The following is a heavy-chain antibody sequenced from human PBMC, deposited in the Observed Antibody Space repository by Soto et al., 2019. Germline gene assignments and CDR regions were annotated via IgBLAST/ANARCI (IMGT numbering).Heavy chain of an antibody. V-gene: IGHV4-4*02. D-gene: IGHD4-17*01. CDR3: AMENDYGDNGLDY. J-gene: IGHJ4*02. Sequence: QVQLQESSSGLVKPSGTLSLTCAVSGASISSSNWWSWVRQPPGKGLEWIGEIYHSGSTNYNPSLKGRVTISVDKSKNQFSLKLSSVTAADTAVYYCAMENDYGDNGLDYWGQGTLVTVSS. CDR2: IYHSGST. CDR1: GASISSSNW.